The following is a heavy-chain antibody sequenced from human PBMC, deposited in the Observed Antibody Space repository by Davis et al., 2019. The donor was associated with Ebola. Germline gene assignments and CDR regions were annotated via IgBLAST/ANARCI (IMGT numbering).Heavy chain of an antibody. V-gene: IGHV1-2*04. CDR1: GGTFSSYA. CDR3: ARARLFSLFDP. CDR2: INPSGGST. D-gene: IGHD3-22*01. J-gene: IGHJ5*02. Sequence: ASVKVSCKASGGTFSSYAISWVRQAPGQGLEWMGIINPSGGSTSYAQKFQGWVTMTRDTSISTAYMELSRLRSDDTAVYYCARARLFSLFDPWGQGTLVTVSS.